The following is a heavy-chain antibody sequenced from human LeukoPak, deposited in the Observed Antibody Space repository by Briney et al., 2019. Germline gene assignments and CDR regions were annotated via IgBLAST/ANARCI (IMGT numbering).Heavy chain of an antibody. CDR3: ARLEVADAKGRHQNAFDI. V-gene: IGHV5-10-1*01. Sequence: GESLKISCKGSGYSFTSYWISWVRQMPGKGLEWMGRIDPSDSYTNYSPSFQGHVTISADKSISTAYLQWSSLKASDTAMYYCARLEVADAKGRHQNAFDIWGQGTMVTVSS. D-gene: IGHD6-19*01. J-gene: IGHJ3*02. CDR2: IDPSDSYT. CDR1: GYSFTSYW.